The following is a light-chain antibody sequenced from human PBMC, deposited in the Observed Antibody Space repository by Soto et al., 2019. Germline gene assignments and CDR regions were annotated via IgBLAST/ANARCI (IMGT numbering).Light chain of an antibody. V-gene: IGLV3-21*04. J-gene: IGLJ1*01. CDR2: YDS. CDR3: QVWDITTDHYV. CDR1: NIGSKR. Sequence: SYELTQPPSVSVAPEKTARITCGGNNIGSKRVHWYRQKPGQAPVLVIYYDSDRPSGIPERFSGSNSGNTATLTISRVEAGDEADDYCQVWDITTDHYVFGTGTKVTVL.